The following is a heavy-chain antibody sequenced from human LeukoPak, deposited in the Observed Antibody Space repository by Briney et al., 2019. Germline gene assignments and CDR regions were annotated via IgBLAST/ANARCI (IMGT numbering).Heavy chain of an antibody. V-gene: IGHV1-2*02. J-gene: IGHJ6*03. CDR1: GYTFTSYY. CDR2: INPNSGGT. Sequence: ASVKVSCKASGYTFTSYYMHWVRQAPGQGLEWMGWINPNSGGTNYAQKFQGRVTMTRDTSISTAYMELSRLRSDDTAVYYCASATRLGYCSGGSCYSHYYYYMDVWGKGTTVTVSS. CDR3: ASATRLGYCSGGSCYSHYYYYMDV. D-gene: IGHD2-15*01.